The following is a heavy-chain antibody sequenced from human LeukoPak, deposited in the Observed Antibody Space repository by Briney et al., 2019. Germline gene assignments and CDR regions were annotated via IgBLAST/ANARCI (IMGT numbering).Heavy chain of an antibody. V-gene: IGHV4-61*02. Sequence: PSQTLPLTCTVSGGSISSGSYYWSWIRQPAGKGLEWIGRIYSSGSTNYNPSLKSRVAISGDTFKNQFSLRLGSVTAADTAVYYCARGGDAAPFDYWGLGTQVTVSS. CDR1: GGSISSGSYY. J-gene: IGHJ4*02. CDR2: IYSSGST. D-gene: IGHD5-12*01. CDR3: ARGGDAAPFDY.